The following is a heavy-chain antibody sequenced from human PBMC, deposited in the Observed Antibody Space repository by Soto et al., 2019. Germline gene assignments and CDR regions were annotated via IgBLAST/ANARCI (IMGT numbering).Heavy chain of an antibody. D-gene: IGHD6-19*01. CDR2: INPNSGGT. V-gene: IGHV1-2*04. Sequence: QVQLVQSGAEVKKPGASVKVSCKASGYTFTGYYMHWVRQAPGQGLEWMGWINPNSGGTNYAQKFQGWVTMTRDTSISTAYMELSRLRSDDTAVYYCARELYLGIAVAGDFDYWGQGTLVTVSS. CDR1: GYTFTGYY. J-gene: IGHJ4*02. CDR3: ARELYLGIAVAGDFDY.